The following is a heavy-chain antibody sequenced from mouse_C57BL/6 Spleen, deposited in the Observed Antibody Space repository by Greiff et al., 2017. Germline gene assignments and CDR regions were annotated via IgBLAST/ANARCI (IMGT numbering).Heavy chain of an antibody. CDR3: TVYGFAY. Sequence: QVQLQQSGPELVKPGASVKISCKASGYAFSSSWMNWVKQRPGKGLEWIGRIYPGDGDTNYNGKFKGKATLTADKSSSTAYMQLSCLTSEDSAVYFCTVYGFAYWGQGTLVTVSA. D-gene: IGHD1-1*01. CDR1: GYAFSSSW. V-gene: IGHV1-82*01. CDR2: IYPGDGDT. J-gene: IGHJ3*01.